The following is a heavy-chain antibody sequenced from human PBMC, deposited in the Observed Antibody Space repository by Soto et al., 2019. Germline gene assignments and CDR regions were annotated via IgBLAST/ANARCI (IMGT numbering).Heavy chain of an antibody. V-gene: IGHV1-69*01. J-gene: IGHJ4*02. CDR3: ASEPSYYYGSGPGNYFDY. D-gene: IGHD3-10*01. CDR2: VIPIFGTA. CDR1: GGTFSSYA. Sequence: QVQLVQSGAEVKKPGSSVKVSCKASGGTFSSYAISWVRQAPGQGLEWMGGVIPIFGTANYAQKFPGRVTITSDASTRTAYMELSRLRSEDTAVYYCASEPSYYYGSGPGNYFDYRGQGTLVTVSS.